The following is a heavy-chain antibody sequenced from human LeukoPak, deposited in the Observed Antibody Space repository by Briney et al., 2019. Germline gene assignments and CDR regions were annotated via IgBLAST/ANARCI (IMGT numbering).Heavy chain of an antibody. D-gene: IGHD3-22*01. CDR1: GFTFSSYG. CDR3: ARGEPYYYDSSGYRGDY. CDR2: IWYDGSNK. J-gene: IGHJ4*02. V-gene: IGHV3-33*01. Sequence: PGRSLRLSCAASGFTFSSYGMHWVRQAPGKGLEWVAVIWYDGSNKYYADPVKGRFTISRDNSKNTLYLQMNSLRAEDTAVYYCARGEPYYYDSSGYRGDYWGQGTLVTVSS.